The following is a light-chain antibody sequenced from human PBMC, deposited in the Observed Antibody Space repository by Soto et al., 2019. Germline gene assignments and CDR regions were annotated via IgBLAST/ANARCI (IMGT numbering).Light chain of an antibody. CDR1: SSDVGGYNY. J-gene: IGLJ2*01. V-gene: IGLV2-23*02. Sequence: QSVLTQPASVSGSPGQSITISCTGTSSDVGGYNYVSWYQQYPDKAPKVMIYEVSKRPSGVSNRFSGSKSGNTASLTISGLQAEDEADYYCCSYAGSSTLIFGGGTKLTVL. CDR3: CSYAGSSTLI. CDR2: EVS.